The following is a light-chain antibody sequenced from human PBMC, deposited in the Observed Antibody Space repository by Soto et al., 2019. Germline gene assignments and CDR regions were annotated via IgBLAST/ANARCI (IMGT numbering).Light chain of an antibody. V-gene: IGKV1-39*01. J-gene: IGKJ4*01. CDR1: DNIGSN. CDR3: QQSYKILT. CDR2: AAS. Sequence: DIQLTQSPASLSASVGDRVTITCRASDNIGSNLNWYQHQTGTAPKLLIYAASSLQGGVPSRCSGGGYGTQFTLTISGLQTEDFATYYCQQSYKILTFGGGTWVDI.